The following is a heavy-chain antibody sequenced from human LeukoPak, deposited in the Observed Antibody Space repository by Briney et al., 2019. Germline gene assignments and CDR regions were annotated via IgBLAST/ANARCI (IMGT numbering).Heavy chain of an antibody. Sequence: PSETLSLTCTVSGGSISSSSYYWGWIRQPPGKGLEWIGSIYYSGSTYYNPSLKSRVTISVDTSKSQFSLKLSSVTAADTAVYYCARDKVGLMYSSNLDYWGQGTLVTVSS. CDR3: ARDKVGLMYSSNLDY. V-gene: IGHV4-39*07. D-gene: IGHD6-13*01. J-gene: IGHJ4*02. CDR1: GGSISSSSYY. CDR2: IYYSGST.